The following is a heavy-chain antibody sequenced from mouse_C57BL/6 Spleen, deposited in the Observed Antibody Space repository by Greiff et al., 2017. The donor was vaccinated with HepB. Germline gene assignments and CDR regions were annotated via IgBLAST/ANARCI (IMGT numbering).Heavy chain of an antibody. CDR1: GFSLTSYG. CDR2: IWSGGST. J-gene: IGHJ1*03. CDR3: ARKRDYGYDWYFDV. Sequence: VQLQQSGPGLVQPSQSLSITCTVSGFSLTSYGVHWVRQSPGKGLEWLGVIWSGGSTDYNAAVISRLSISKDNSKSQVFFKMNSLQADDTAIYYCARKRDYGYDWYFDVWGTGTTVTVSS. D-gene: IGHD2-2*01. V-gene: IGHV2-2*01.